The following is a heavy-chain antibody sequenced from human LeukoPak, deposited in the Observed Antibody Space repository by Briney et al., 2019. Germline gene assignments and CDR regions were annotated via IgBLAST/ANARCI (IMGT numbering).Heavy chain of an antibody. Sequence: SETLSLTCTVSGDSISSNSYYWGWIRQPPGKGLEWIGSIFFSGSTYYNPSLKSRLTISVDTSRNQFSLKLTSLTAADTAVYYCARDSWAVTNPMWFDPWGQGTLVTVSS. CDR2: IFFSGST. J-gene: IGHJ5*02. D-gene: IGHD4-17*01. V-gene: IGHV4-39*07. CDR3: ARDSWAVTNPMWFDP. CDR1: GDSISSNSYY.